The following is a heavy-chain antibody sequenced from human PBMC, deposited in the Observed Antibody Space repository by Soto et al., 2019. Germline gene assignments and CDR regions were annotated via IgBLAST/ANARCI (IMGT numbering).Heavy chain of an antibody. CDR3: ARSRAYYYDSSGYRA. J-gene: IGHJ5*02. CDR1: GDSISSTFW. V-gene: IGHV4-4*02. D-gene: IGHD3-22*01. CDR2: VYHSGST. Sequence: PSETLSLTCAVSGDSISSTFWWTWVRQPPGKGLEWIGEVYHSGSTRYNPSLKSRVTISVDTSKNQFSLKLSSVTAADTAVYYCARSRAYYYDSSGYRAWGQGTLVTVSS.